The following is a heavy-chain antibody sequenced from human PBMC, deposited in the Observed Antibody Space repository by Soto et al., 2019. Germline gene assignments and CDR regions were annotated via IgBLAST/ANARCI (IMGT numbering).Heavy chain of an antibody. V-gene: IGHV1-18*01. CDR3: SRLEHNFGPHDY. CDR2: ISVHNGYT. D-gene: IGHD1-1*01. J-gene: IGHJ4*02. Sequence: QVPLAQSGAEVKKPGASVTGSCKASGYTFSSYGISWVRQAPGQGLEWVGWISVHNGYTKYATELQGRVTMTTDTSTSTAYMELRSLRSDDSAVYFCSRLEHNFGPHDYWGQGTLVTVTS. CDR1: GYTFSSYG.